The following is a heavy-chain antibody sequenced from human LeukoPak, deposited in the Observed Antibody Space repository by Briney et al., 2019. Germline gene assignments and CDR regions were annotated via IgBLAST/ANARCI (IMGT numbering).Heavy chain of an antibody. J-gene: IGHJ5*02. CDR1: GGTFSSYT. Sequence: SVKVSCKASGGTFSSYTINWVRQAPGQGLEWMGGIIPVFNTAHYAQTFQGRVTITADESTSTAYMELNSLRSEDTAVYYCARDEQDSSSWYARWFDPWGQGTLVTVSS. CDR3: ARDEQDSSSWYARWFDP. D-gene: IGHD6-13*01. V-gene: IGHV1-69*13. CDR2: IIPVFNTA.